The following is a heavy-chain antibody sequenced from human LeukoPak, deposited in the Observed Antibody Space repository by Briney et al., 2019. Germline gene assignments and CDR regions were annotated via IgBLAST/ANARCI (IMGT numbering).Heavy chain of an antibody. CDR2: ISYDGSNK. CDR1: GLTFSSYG. V-gene: IGHV3-30*18. J-gene: IGHJ1*01. D-gene: IGHD1-26*01. Sequence: GGSLRLSCAASGLTFSSYGMHWVRQAPGKGLEWVAVISYDGSNKYYADSVKGRFTISRDNSKNTLYLQMNSLRAEDTAVYYCAKDNGWELLVPQHWGQGTLVTVSS. CDR3: AKDNGWELLVPQH.